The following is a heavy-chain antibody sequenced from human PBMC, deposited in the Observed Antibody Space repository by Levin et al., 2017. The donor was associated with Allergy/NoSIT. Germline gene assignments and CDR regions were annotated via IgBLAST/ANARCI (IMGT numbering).Heavy chain of an antibody. CDR3: ARRSHYGDYLDY. CDR1: GDSMSFYY. J-gene: IGHJ4*02. D-gene: IGHD4-17*01. Sequence: PGGSLRLSCTVSGDSMSFYYWSWIRQPPGKGLEWIGFIYYSGSTNYNPSLKSRVTMSVDTSKNQFSLRLTSVTAADTAVYYCARRSHYGDYLDYWGQGTLVTVSS. CDR2: IYYSGST. V-gene: IGHV4-59*08.